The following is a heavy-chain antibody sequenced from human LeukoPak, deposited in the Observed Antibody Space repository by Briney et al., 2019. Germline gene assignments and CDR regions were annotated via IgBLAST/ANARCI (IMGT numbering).Heavy chain of an antibody. J-gene: IGHJ4*02. CDR3: ARDRKVLLWFGERGYFDY. CDR2: ISSSGSTI. Sequence: PGGSLRLSCAASGFTFSSYEMNWVRQAPGKGLEWVSYISSSGSTIYYADSVKGRFTISRDNAKNSLYLQMNSLRAEDTAVYYCARDRKVLLWFGERGYFDYWGQGTLVTVSS. CDR1: GFTFSSYE. D-gene: IGHD3-10*01. V-gene: IGHV3-48*03.